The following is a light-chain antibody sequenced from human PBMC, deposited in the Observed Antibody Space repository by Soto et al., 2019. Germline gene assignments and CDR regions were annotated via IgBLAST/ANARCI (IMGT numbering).Light chain of an antibody. Sequence: EIVLTQSPATLSLSPGERATLSCRASQSVSSYLAWYQQKPGQPPRLLIYDASNRATGIPARFSGSGSGTDFTLTISSLEPEDFAVYYCQQRGNWPPSFGGGTKVDIK. CDR1: QSVSSY. CDR3: QQRGNWPPS. CDR2: DAS. J-gene: IGKJ4*01. V-gene: IGKV3-11*01.